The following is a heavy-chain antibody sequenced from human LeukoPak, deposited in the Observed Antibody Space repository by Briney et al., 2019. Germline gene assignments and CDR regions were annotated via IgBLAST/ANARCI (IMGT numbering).Heavy chain of an antibody. CDR3: ARRSGWYDRYFDY. CDR2: INPSGGST. D-gene: IGHD6-19*01. Sequence: ASVEVSCKVSGYTFTSYYMHWVRQAPGQGLEWMGIINPSGGSTSYAQKFQGRVTMTRDTSTSTVYMELSSLRSEDTAVYYCARRSGWYDRYFDYWGQGTLVTVSS. J-gene: IGHJ4*02. CDR1: GYTFTSYY. V-gene: IGHV1-46*01.